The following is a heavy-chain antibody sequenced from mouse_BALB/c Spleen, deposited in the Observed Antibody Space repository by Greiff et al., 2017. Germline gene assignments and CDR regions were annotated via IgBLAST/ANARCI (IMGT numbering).Heavy chain of an antibody. CDR3: ARDYNPYWHFDV. CDR2: IDPSDSET. D-gene: IGHD1-3*01. Sequence: QVQLKESGPQLVRPGASVKISCKASGYSFTSYWMHWVKQRPGQGLEWIGMIDPSDSETRLNQKFKDKATLTVDKSSSTAYMQLSSPTSEDSAVYYCARDYNPYWHFDVWGAGTTVTVSS. CDR1: GYSFTSYW. V-gene: IGHV1S126*01. J-gene: IGHJ1*01.